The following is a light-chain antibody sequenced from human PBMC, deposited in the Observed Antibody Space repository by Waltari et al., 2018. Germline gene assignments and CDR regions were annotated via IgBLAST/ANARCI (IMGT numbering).Light chain of an antibody. CDR2: VNSDGSH. V-gene: IGLV4-69*02. CDR1: SGHSSNI. Sequence: QLVLTQSPSASASLGASVKLTCTLSSGHSSNIVPWPQQRPEKGPRFLMKVNSDGSHSKGDEIPDRFSGSSSGAERYLTISTVQSEDEAVYYCQTGGHGTWVFGGGTKLTVL. CDR3: QTGGHGTWV. J-gene: IGLJ3*02.